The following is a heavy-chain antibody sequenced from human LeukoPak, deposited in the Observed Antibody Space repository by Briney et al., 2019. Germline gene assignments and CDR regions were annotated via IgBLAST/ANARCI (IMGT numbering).Heavy chain of an antibody. CDR1: GGSISSYC. V-gene: IGHV4-4*09. CDR3: ATSPDVKHAPYDL. Sequence: SETLSLTCTVSGGSISSYCWSWVRQSPGKGPEWVGYIFTSGRTDYNPPLKSRVTMSVATSKIQLTMELRFLTAADTAVYYCATSPDVKHAPYDLWGQGTLVTVSS. J-gene: IGHJ5*02. D-gene: IGHD2-21*01. CDR2: IFTSGRT.